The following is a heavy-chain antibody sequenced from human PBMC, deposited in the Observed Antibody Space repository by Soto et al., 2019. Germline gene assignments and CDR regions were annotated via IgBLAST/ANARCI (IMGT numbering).Heavy chain of an antibody. V-gene: IGHV2-5*01. CDR1: GFSLSTNGVS. CDR2: IYWNDDK. Sequence: QITLKESGPPLVKPTQTLTLTCTFSGFSLSTNGVSVGWIRQPPGKALEWLALIYWNDDKRYNPSLKRRLTITKDTSKNQVVLTMTNMDPVDTGTYYCARQGRYGDYDYWGQATLVTVSS. CDR3: ARQGRYGDYDY. D-gene: IGHD4-17*01. J-gene: IGHJ4*02.